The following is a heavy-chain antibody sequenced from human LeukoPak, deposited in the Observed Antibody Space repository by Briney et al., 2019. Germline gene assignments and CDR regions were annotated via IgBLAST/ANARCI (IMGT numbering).Heavy chain of an antibody. CDR2: IRYDGSYK. V-gene: IGHV3-30*02. CDR1: GFTFSSCG. D-gene: IGHD1-26*01. Sequence: PGRSLRLSCAASGFTFSSCGIHWVRQAPGKGLEWVAFIRYDGSYKYYADSVKGRFTISRDNSKTTLYLQMNSLRADDTAVYYCAKDGIKWELLPGYMDVWGKGTTVTVSS. J-gene: IGHJ6*03. CDR3: AKDGIKWELLPGYMDV.